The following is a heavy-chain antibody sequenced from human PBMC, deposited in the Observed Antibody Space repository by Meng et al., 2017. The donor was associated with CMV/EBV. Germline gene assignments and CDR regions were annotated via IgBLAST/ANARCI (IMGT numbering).Heavy chain of an antibody. CDR2: ISAYNGNT. D-gene: IGHD3-22*01. CDR1: GYTFTSYG. V-gene: IGHV1-18*01. CDR3: ARDKGDYYDSSGYSPGSHHGPLDY. J-gene: IGHJ4*02. Sequence: ASVKVSCKASGYTFTSYGISWVRQAPGQGLEWMGWISAYNGNTNYAQKLQGRVTMTTDTSTSTAYMELRSLRSDDTAVYYCARDKGDYYDSSGYSPGSHHGPLDYWGQGTLVTVSS.